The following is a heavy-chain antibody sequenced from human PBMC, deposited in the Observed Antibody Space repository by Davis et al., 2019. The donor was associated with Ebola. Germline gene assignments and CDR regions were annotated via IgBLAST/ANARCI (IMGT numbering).Heavy chain of an antibody. CDR3: ARDPYYYDSSGYWVDY. CDR1: GGSFSGYY. V-gene: IGHV4-34*01. J-gene: IGHJ4*02. CDR2: INHSGST. D-gene: IGHD3-22*01. Sequence: MPSETLSLTCAVYGGSFSGYYWSWIRQPPGKGLEWIGEINHSGSTNYNPSLKSRVTISVDTSKNQLKVSSVTAADTAVYYCARDPYYYDSSGYWVDYWGQGTLVTVSS.